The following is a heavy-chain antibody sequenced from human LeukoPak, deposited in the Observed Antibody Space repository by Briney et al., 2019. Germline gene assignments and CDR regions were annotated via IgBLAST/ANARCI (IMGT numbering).Heavy chain of an antibody. V-gene: IGHV3-33*06. Sequence: PGGSLRLSCAASGFTFTHFGMHWVRQAPGRGLEWVAVIWYDGSNKYYADSVKGRFTISRDNSKNTLYLQMNSLRAEDAAVYYCAKLTRSGDFDYWGQGTLVTVSS. CDR2: IWYDGSNK. CDR1: GFTFTHFG. J-gene: IGHJ4*02. D-gene: IGHD6-19*01. CDR3: AKLTRSGDFDY.